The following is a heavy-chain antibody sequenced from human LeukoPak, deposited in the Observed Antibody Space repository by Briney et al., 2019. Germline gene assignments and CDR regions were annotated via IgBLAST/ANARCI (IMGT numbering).Heavy chain of an antibody. Sequence: GESLKISCKGSGYSFTSYWIGWVRQIPGKGLEWMGIIYPGGSDTRYSPSFQGQVTISADKSISTAYLQWSSLKASDTAMYYCASPYYDILTGYSIGAFDIWGQGTMVTVSS. CDR1: GYSFTSYW. J-gene: IGHJ3*02. D-gene: IGHD3-9*01. CDR2: IYPGGSDT. V-gene: IGHV5-51*01. CDR3: ASPYYDILTGYSIGAFDI.